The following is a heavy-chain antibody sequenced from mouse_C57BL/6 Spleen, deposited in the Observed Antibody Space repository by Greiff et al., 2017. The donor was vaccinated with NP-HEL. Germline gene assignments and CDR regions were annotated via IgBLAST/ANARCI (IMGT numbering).Heavy chain of an antibody. D-gene: IGHD1-1*01. J-gene: IGHJ2*01. CDR3: ARAYYYGSSYVGYFDY. V-gene: IGHV1-66*01. CDR1: GYSFTSYY. CDR2: IYPGSGNT. Sequence: QVQLQQSGPELVKPGASVKISCKASGYSFTSYYIHWVKQRPGQGLEWIGWIYPGSGNTKYNEKFKGKATLTADTSSSTAYMQLSSLTSEDSAVYYCARAYYYGSSYVGYFDYWGQGTTLTVSS.